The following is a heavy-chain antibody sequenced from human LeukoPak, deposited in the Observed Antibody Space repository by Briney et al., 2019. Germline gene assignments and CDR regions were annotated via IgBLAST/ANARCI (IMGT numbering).Heavy chain of an antibody. CDR1: GFTFSSYA. D-gene: IGHD3-22*01. CDR2: ISGSGGIT. J-gene: IGHJ6*02. V-gene: IGHV3-23*01. Sequence: PGGSLRLSCAASGFTFSSYAMNWVRQAPGKGLEWVSVISGSGGITYYADSVKGRFTISRDNSKNTVYLQMNSLRAEDTAVYYCAKDIYDSSGNHLYYFYYGMDVWGQGTTVTVSS. CDR3: AKDIYDSSGNHLYYFYYGMDV.